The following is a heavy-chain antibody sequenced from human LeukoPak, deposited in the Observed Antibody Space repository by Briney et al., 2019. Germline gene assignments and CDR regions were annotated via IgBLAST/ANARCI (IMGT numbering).Heavy chain of an antibody. V-gene: IGHV4-59*01. CDR2: IYYSGST. CDR3: ARASYGDYILS. CDR1: GGSISSYY. J-gene: IGHJ5*02. Sequence: SETLSLTCTVSGGSISSYYWSWIRQPPGKGLEWIGYIYYSGSTNYNPSLKSRVTISVDTSKNQFSLKLSSVTAADTAVYYCARASYGDYILSWGQGTLVTVSS. D-gene: IGHD4-17*01.